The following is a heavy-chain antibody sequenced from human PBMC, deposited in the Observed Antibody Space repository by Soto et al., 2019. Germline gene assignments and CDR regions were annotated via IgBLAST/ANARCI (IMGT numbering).Heavy chain of an antibody. D-gene: IGHD6-19*01. CDR1: GFTFSDYA. Sequence: VPLVESGGGVVQPGRSLRLSCAASGFTFSDYAMHWVRQAPGKGLEWVAVVSHDGRNTHYADSVKGRFTIARDRSQNTVSLEMTSLRAEDTAVYYCAKGGRQWLVTSDFNYWGQGALVTVSS. J-gene: IGHJ4*02. V-gene: IGHV3-30*18. CDR3: AKGGRQWLVTSDFNY. CDR2: VSHDGRNT.